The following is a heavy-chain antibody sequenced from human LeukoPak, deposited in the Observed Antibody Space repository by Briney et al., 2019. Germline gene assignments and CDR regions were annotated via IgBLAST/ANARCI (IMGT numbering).Heavy chain of an antibody. J-gene: IGHJ4*02. CDR3: ARGDDYGGAWYYFDC. D-gene: IGHD4-23*01. CDR2: IYSAGTT. CDR1: GFTFSIYA. V-gene: IGHV3-53*01. Sequence: GGSLRLSCAASGFTFSIYAMNWVRQAPGKGLEWVSVIYSAGTTYYADSVKGRFTISRDNSKNTVYLQMNSLRAEDTAVYYCARGDDYGGAWYYFDCWGQGTLITGSS.